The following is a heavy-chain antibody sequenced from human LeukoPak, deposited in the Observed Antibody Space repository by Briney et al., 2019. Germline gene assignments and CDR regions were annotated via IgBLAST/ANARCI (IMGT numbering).Heavy chain of an antibody. CDR2: ISYDGSNK. CDR3: ARARGPFYYDSSGFDY. J-gene: IGHJ4*02. CDR1: GFTFSSYA. V-gene: IGHV3-30-3*01. D-gene: IGHD3-22*01. Sequence: GGSLRLSCAASGFTFSSYAMHWVRQAPGKGLEWVAVISYDGSNKYYADSVKGRFTISRDNSKNTLYLQMNSLRAEDTAVYYCARARGPFYYDSSGFDYWGQGTLVTVSS.